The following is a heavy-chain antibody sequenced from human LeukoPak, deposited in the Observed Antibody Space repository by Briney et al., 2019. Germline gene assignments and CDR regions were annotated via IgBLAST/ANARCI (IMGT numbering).Heavy chain of an antibody. CDR2: IREDGSEK. Sequence: QTGGSLRLSCAASGFSFSNYWMSWVRQAPGKGLEWVANIREDGSEKYYVDSVKGRFTISRDNSKNTLYLQMNSLRAEDTAVYYCAKDDSLLDYRGQGTLVTVSS. J-gene: IGHJ4*02. V-gene: IGHV3-7*01. CDR3: AKDDSLLDY. CDR1: GFSFSNYW. D-gene: IGHD3-22*01.